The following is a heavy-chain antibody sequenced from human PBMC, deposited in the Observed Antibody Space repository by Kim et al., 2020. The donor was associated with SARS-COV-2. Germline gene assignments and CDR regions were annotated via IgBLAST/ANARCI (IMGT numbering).Heavy chain of an antibody. Sequence: GGSLRLSCAASGFTVSSNYMSWVRQAPGKGLEWVSVIYSGGSTYYADSVKGRFTISRDNSENTLYLQMNSLRAEDTAVYYCARNLGGSAKEHYWGQGTLVTVSS. D-gene: IGHD3-16*01. V-gene: IGHV3-53*01. CDR1: GFTVSSNY. CDR3: ARNLGGSAKEHY. J-gene: IGHJ4*02. CDR2: IYSGGST.